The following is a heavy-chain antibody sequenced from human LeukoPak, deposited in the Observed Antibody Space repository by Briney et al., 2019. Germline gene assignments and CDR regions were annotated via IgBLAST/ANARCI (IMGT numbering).Heavy chain of an antibody. J-gene: IGHJ4*02. V-gene: IGHV1-69*04. D-gene: IGHD3-3*01. CDR2: IIPILGIA. Sequence: ASVKVSCKASGGTFSSYAISWVRQAPGQGLEWMGRIIPILGIANYAQKFQGRVTITADKSTSTAYMELSSLRSEDTAVYYCATNDLEKTFDYWGQGTLVTVSS. CDR1: GGTFSSYA. CDR3: ATNDLEKTFDY.